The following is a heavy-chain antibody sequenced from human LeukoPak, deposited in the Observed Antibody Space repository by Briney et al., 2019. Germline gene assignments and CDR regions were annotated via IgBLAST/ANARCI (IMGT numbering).Heavy chain of an antibody. D-gene: IGHD3-10*02. Sequence: SETLSLTCAVYGGSFSGYYWSWIRQPPGKGLEWIGEINHSGSTNYNPSLKSRVTISVDTSKNQFSLKLSSVTAADTAVYYCARVGGSYYVRAYYYYGMDVWGQGTTVTVSS. V-gene: IGHV4-34*01. CDR1: GGSFSGYY. CDR2: INHSGST. J-gene: IGHJ6*02. CDR3: ARVGGSYYVRAYYYYGMDV.